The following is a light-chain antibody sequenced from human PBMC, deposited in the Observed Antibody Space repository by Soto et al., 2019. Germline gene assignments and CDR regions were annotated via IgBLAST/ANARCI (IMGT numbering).Light chain of an antibody. CDR2: EVS. CDR3: SSYAGSNVV. J-gene: IGLJ2*01. Sequence: QSALTQHPSASGSPGQSVTISCTGTSSDVGGYNYVSWYQQHPGKAPKLMIYEVSKRPSGVPDRFSGSKSGNTASLTVSGLQAEEEADYYCSSYAGSNVVFGGGTKLTVL. V-gene: IGLV2-8*01. CDR1: SSDVGGYNY.